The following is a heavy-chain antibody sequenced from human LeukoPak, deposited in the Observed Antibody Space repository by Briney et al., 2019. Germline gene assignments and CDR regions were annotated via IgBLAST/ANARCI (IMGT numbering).Heavy chain of an antibody. CDR3: GKTTVGYSSGQKPAWPVDY. CDR2: IFGSGGSP. V-gene: IGHV3-23*01. D-gene: IGHD5-18*01. CDR1: GFTFGSHA. J-gene: IGHJ4*02. Sequence: SGGSLRLSCEASGFTFGSHAMYWVRQAPGKGLEWVAGIFGSGGSPHYADSVKGRFTISRDNSRNTVYLQINSLRAEDTAVYYCGKTTVGYSSGQKPAWPVDYWGQGTLVTVPS.